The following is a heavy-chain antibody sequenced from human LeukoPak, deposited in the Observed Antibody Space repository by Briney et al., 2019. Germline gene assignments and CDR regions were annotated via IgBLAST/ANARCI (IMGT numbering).Heavy chain of an antibody. CDR1: GDSVSGISFY. Sequence: SEALSLTCTVSGDSVSGISFYWSWIRQPPGKGLQYIGFIQYSGSTNYNPSLKSRVTISVDTSKNQFSLKLSSVTAADTAVYYCARYYDRSGYWSTPHFDYWGQGTLVTVST. D-gene: IGHD3-22*01. CDR3: ARYYDRSGYWSTPHFDY. V-gene: IGHV4-61*01. CDR2: IQYSGST. J-gene: IGHJ4*02.